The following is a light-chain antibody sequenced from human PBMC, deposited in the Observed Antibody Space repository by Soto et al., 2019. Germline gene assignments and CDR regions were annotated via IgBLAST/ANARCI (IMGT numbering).Light chain of an antibody. V-gene: IGLV8-61*01. CDR3: VLYMGSGISV. J-gene: IGLJ3*02. CDR1: SGSVSTSDY. Sequence: QTVVTQEPSFSVSPGGTVTLTCGLSSGSVSTSDYPRWYQQTQGQAPRTLIYSTNTRSSGVPDRFSASTIWNKAALPITGGQADDESDYYCVLYMGSGISVFGGGTKLTVL. CDR2: STN.